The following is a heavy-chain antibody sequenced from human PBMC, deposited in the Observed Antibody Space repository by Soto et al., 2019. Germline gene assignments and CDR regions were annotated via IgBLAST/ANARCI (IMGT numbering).Heavy chain of an antibody. V-gene: IGHV1-18*01. CDR3: ARDKDRYSSSWYDHLYYYYGMDV. CDR1: GYTFTSYG. CDR2: ISAYNGNT. Sequence: ASVKVSCKASGYTFTSYGISWVRQAPGQGLEWMGWISAYNGNTNYAQKLQGRVTMTTDTSTSTAYMELRSLRSDDTAVYYCARDKDRYSSSWYDHLYYYYGMDVWGQGTTVTVFS. J-gene: IGHJ6*02. D-gene: IGHD6-13*01.